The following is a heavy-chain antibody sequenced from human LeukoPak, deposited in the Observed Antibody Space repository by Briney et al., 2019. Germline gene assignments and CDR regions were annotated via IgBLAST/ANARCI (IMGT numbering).Heavy chain of an antibody. CDR3: SNLSTGDSDY. Sequence: GGSLRLSCTTSGCSFGDYAMSRVRQAPGKGLEWVGFIRSKAYGATTEYAASVKGRFTISRDDSKDIAYLQMSSLKTEDSAVYYCSNLSTGDSDYWGHGTLVTVSS. D-gene: IGHD7-27*01. CDR1: GCSFGDYA. CDR2: IRSKAYGATT. J-gene: IGHJ4*01. V-gene: IGHV3-49*04.